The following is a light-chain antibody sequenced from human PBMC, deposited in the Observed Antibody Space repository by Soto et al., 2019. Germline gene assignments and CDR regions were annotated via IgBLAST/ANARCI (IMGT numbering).Light chain of an antibody. J-gene: IGLJ1*01. CDR3: AAWDDILNAFYV. Sequence: QSVLTQPPSASGTPGQRVTISCSGSSSNIGSNTVNWYQQLPGTAPKLLIYSNTQRPSGVPDRFSGSKSVTSASLAISGLQSEDEADYYCAAWDDILNAFYVFGTGTKLTVL. CDR1: SSNIGSNT. CDR2: SNT. V-gene: IGLV1-44*01.